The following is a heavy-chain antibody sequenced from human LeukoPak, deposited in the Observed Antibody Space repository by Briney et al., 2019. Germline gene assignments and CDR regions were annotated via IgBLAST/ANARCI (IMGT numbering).Heavy chain of an antibody. Sequence: GGSLRLSCAASGFTFSSAWMNWVRQAAGKGLEWVGRIKSKSDGGTTDYAAPVKGRFTISRDDSKNTLYLQMSGLKSEDTAVYYCTTDRAYYDFWSGDYLFDYWGQGTLVTVSS. CDR3: TTDRAYYDFWSGDYLFDY. V-gene: IGHV3-15*01. CDR1: GFTFSSAW. D-gene: IGHD3-3*01. J-gene: IGHJ4*02. CDR2: IKSKSDGGTT.